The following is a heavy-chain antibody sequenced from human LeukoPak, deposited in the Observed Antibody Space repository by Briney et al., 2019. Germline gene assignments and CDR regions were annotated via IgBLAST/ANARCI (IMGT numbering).Heavy chain of an antibody. CDR3: AKVRTAIVDY. D-gene: IGHD5-18*01. CDR1: GFTFSSYA. J-gene: IGHJ4*02. CDR2: ISGSGGST. V-gene: IGHV3-23*01. Sequence: GASLRLSCAASGFTFSSYAMSWVRQAPGKGLEWVSAISGSGGSTYYAGSVKGRFTISRDNSKNTLYLQMNSLRAEDTAVYYCAKVRTAIVDYWGQGTLVTVSS.